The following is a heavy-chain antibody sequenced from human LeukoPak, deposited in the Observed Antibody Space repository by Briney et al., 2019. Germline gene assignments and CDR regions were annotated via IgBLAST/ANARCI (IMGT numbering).Heavy chain of an antibody. CDR3: SRYYYDSSDYRAFDY. V-gene: IGHV3-72*01. CDR2: TRNKANSYTP. D-gene: IGHD3-22*01. Sequence: PGGSLRLSCAAAGFTFSSYWMSWVRQAPGKGLEWVARTRNKANSYTPEYAASVKGRFTISRNDSKNSLYLQMNSLKTKDTAVYYCSRYYYDSSDYRAFDYWGQGTLVTVSS. J-gene: IGHJ4*02. CDR1: GFTFSSYW.